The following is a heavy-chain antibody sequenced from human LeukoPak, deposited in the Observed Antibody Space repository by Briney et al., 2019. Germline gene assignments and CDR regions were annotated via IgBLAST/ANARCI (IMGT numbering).Heavy chain of an antibody. V-gene: IGHV3-9*01. Sequence: PGRSLRLSCAASGFTFDDYAMHWVRQAPGKGLEWVSGISWNSGSIGYADFVKGRFTISRDNAKNSLYLQMNSLRAEDTALYYCAKDIRRRDGYIGFDYWGQGTLVTVSS. CDR2: ISWNSGSI. CDR3: AKDIRRRDGYIGFDY. CDR1: GFTFDDYA. D-gene: IGHD5-24*01. J-gene: IGHJ4*02.